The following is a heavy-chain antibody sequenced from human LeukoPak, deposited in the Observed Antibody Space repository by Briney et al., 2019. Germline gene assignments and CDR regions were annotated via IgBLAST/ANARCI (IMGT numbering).Heavy chain of an antibody. CDR1: GGSLSGHY. V-gene: IGHV4-59*11. CDR3: ARLLDNDISGDPDTFDV. D-gene: IGHD3-22*01. J-gene: IGHJ3*01. CDR2: VSYTGRT. Sequence: SETLSLTCTVSGGSLSGHYWSWIRQSPGKRLEWIGYVSYTGRTKYNPSLQSRVTISIDTSKSQFSLKLSSVTSADTAVYSCARLLDNDISGDPDTFDVWGQGTTVIVSS.